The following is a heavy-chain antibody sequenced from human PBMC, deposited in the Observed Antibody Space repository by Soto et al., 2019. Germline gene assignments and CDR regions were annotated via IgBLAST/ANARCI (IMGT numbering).Heavy chain of an antibody. D-gene: IGHD3-10*01. CDR3: ARLSLRRDSFLALPYLYGSGSYYPGCFDY. CDR1: GGSISSSSYY. Sequence: PSETLSLTCTVSGGSISSSSYYWGWIRQPPGKGLEWIGSIYYSGSTYYNPSLKSRVTISVDTSKNQFSLKLSSVTAADTAVYYCARLSLRRDSFLALPYLYGSGSYYPGCFDYWGQGTLVTVSS. CDR2: IYYSGST. V-gene: IGHV4-39*01. J-gene: IGHJ4*02.